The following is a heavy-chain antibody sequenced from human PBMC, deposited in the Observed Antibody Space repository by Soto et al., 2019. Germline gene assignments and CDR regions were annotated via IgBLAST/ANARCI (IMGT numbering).Heavy chain of an antibody. J-gene: IGHJ6*02. Sequence: QVQLVQSGAEVKEPGDSVRVSCEASGYTFTAYYIHWVRQAPGQGLEWMGWISPKFGDTTYAQDFQGRVSMTRDMSISTVYMELSRLTSDDTARYYCARNMDYYYGRGSGNGHGFWGQGTTVTV. CDR2: ISPKFGDT. CDR3: ARNMDYYYGRGSGNGHGF. V-gene: IGHV1-2*02. CDR1: GYTFTAYY. D-gene: IGHD3-10*02.